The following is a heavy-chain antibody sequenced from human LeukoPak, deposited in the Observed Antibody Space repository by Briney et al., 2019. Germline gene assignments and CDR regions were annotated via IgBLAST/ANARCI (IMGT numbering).Heavy chain of an antibody. Sequence: GRSLRLSCAASGFTFDDYAMHWVRQAPGKGLEWVSGISWNSGSIGYADSVKGRFTISRDNAKNSLYLQMNSLRAEDMALYYCAKGYHDFWSGYYSYFDYWGQGTLVTVSS. CDR3: AKGYHDFWSGYYSYFDY. V-gene: IGHV3-9*03. CDR1: GFTFDDYA. CDR2: ISWNSGSI. J-gene: IGHJ4*02. D-gene: IGHD3-3*01.